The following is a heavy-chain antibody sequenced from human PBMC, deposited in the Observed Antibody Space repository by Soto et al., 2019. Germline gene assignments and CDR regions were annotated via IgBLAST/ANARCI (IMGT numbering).Heavy chain of an antibody. V-gene: IGHV1-18*04. J-gene: IGHJ6*02. D-gene: IGHD2-2*01. CDR2: ISAYNGNT. CDR1: GYTFTCYG. Sequence: GSSVKVSCKASGYTFTCYGISWGRQAPGQGLEWMGWISAYNGNTNYAQKFQGWVTMTRDTSISTAYMELSRLRSDETAVYYCARTSGAGYQMLALDVWGQGTTVAVSS. CDR3: ARTSGAGYQMLALDV.